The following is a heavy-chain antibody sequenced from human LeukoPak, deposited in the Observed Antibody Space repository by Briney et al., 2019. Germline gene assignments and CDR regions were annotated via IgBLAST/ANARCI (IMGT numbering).Heavy chain of an antibody. Sequence: GGSLRLSCAASGFTFSSNWMHWVRQAPGKGLVWVSCINSVGSSTNYADSVKGRFTISRDNAKNTLYLQMNSLRAEDTAAYYCGSTGLVGGEWIIDYWGQGTLVTVSS. J-gene: IGHJ4*02. D-gene: IGHD3-16*01. V-gene: IGHV3-74*01. CDR1: GFTFSSNW. CDR3: GSTGLVGGEWIIDY. CDR2: INSVGSST.